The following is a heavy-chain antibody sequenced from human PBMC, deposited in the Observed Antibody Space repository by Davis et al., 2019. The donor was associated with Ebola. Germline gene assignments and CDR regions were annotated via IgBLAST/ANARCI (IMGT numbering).Heavy chain of an antibody. J-gene: IGHJ4*02. CDR3: ARFGEGAY. Sequence: PSETLSLTCTVSGGSISSYFWNWFRQPPGKGLEWIGFISGSGRTSYNPSLRSRVTISADTSKHQFFLNLSSVSAADTAVYFCARFGEGAYWGQGTLVTVSS. CDR2: ISGSGRT. V-gene: IGHV4-59*01. CDR1: GGSISSYF. D-gene: IGHD2-21*01.